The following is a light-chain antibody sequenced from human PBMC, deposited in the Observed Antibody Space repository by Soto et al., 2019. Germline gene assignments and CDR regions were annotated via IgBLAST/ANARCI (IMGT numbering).Light chain of an antibody. CDR2: LEGSGNY. CDR3: ETWDNNSRV. CDR1: SGHSSYI. V-gene: IGLV4-60*03. Sequence: QSVLTQSSSASASLGSSVKLTCTLSSGHSSYIIAWHQQQPGKAPRYLMKLEGSGNYNKGSVVPDRFSGSSSGADRYLTISNLQSEDEADYYCETWDNNSRVFGGGTQLTVL. J-gene: IGLJ7*01.